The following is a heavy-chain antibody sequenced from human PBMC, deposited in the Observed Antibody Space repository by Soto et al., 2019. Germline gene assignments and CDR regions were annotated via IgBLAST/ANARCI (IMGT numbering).Heavy chain of an antibody. Sequence: PGGSLRLSCAASGFTFSSYAMSWVRQAPGKGLEWVSAISGSGGSTYYAGSVKGRFTISRDNTKNTLYLQMNSLRAEDTAVYYCAKDPTIPAAIVWFDSWGQGTLVTVSS. J-gene: IGHJ5*01. D-gene: IGHD2-2*02. CDR3: AKDPTIPAAIVWFDS. CDR1: GFTFSSYA. CDR2: ISGSGGST. V-gene: IGHV3-23*01.